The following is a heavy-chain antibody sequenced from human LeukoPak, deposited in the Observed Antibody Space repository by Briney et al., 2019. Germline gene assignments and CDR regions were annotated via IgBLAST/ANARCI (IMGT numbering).Heavy chain of an antibody. V-gene: IGHV1-2*02. CDR3: ATLPTNYYDIDP. J-gene: IGHJ5*02. CDR2: INPNSGGT. D-gene: IGHD3-22*01. CDR1: GYTFTGYY. Sequence: ASVKVSCKASGYTFTGYYMHWVRQAPGQGLEWMGWINPNSGGTNYAQKFQGRVTMTRDTSISTACMELSRLRSDDTAVYYCATLPTNYYDIDPWGQGTLVTVSS.